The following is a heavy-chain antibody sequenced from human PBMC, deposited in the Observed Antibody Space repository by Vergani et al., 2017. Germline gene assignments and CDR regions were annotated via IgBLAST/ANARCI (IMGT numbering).Heavy chain of an antibody. CDR3: ANVEMATISAYYYYYMDV. CDR1: GFTFSSYA. Sequence: QVQLVESGGGVVQPGRSLRLSCAASGFTFSSYAMHWVRQAPGKGLEWVAVISYDGSNKYYADSVKGRFTISRDNSTNTLYLQMNSLRAEDTAVYYCANVEMATISAYYYYYMDVWGKGTTVTVSS. J-gene: IGHJ6*03. CDR2: ISYDGSNK. V-gene: IGHV3-30-3*01. D-gene: IGHD5-24*01.